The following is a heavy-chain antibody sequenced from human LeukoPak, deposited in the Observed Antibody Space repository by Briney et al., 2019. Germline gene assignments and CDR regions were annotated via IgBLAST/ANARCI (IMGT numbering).Heavy chain of an antibody. CDR3: ASNYYDSSGYYYTDY. Sequence: SQTLSLTCAISGDSVSSNSAAWNWIRQSPSRGLEWLGRTYYRSKWFNDYAVSVKGRITINQDTSKNQFSLQLNSVTPEDTAVYYCASNYYDSSGYYYTDYWGQGTLVTVSS. J-gene: IGHJ4*02. CDR2: TYYRSKWFN. V-gene: IGHV6-1*01. D-gene: IGHD3-22*01. CDR1: GDSVSSNSAA.